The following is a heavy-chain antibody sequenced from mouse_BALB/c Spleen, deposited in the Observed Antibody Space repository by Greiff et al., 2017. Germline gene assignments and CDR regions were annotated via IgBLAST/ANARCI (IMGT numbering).Heavy chain of an antibody. Sequence: EVKLQESGPELVKPGASVKMSCKASGYTFTSYVMHWVKQKPGQGLEWIGYINPYNDGTKYNEKFKGKATLTSDKSSSTAYMELSSLTSEDSAVYYCARFRLPYAMDYWGQGTSVTVSS. CDR3: ARFRLPYAMDY. J-gene: IGHJ4*01. CDR1: GYTFTSYV. V-gene: IGHV1-14*01. CDR2: INPYNDGT.